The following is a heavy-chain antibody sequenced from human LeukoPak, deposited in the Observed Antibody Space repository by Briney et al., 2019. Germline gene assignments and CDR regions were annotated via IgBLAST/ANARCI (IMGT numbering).Heavy chain of an antibody. V-gene: IGHV4-61*01. CDR1: GGSVSSGSYY. Sequence: PSETLSLTCTVSGGSVSSGSYYWSWIRQPPGKGLEWIGYIYYSGSTYYNPSLKSRVTISLDTSKNQFSLKLTSVTAADTAVYFCARVRRGAFDIWGQGTMVTVSS. CDR3: ARVRRGAFDI. CDR2: IYYSGST. J-gene: IGHJ3*02.